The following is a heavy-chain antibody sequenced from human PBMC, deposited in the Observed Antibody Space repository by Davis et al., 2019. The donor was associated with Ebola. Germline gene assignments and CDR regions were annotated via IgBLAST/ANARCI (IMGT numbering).Heavy chain of an antibody. CDR2: MHDSGTS. Sequence: MPSETLSLTCTVSGGSITSYYCSWIRQFPGKRLEWIGYMHDSGTSNYNPSLKSRVTISVDTSKDQFSLKLTSMSDADTPVYYCARGDTSSVAGNGYYLDYWGQGIPVNVSS. J-gene: IGHJ4*02. V-gene: IGHV4-59*08. CDR1: GGSITSYY. D-gene: IGHD6-13*01. CDR3: ARGDTSSVAGNGYYLDY.